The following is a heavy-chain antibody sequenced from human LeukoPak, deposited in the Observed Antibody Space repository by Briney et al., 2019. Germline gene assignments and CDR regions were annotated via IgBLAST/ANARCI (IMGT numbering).Heavy chain of an antibody. CDR2: IWHDGKYQ. J-gene: IGHJ2*01. V-gene: IGHV3-33*01. Sequence: GGSLRLSCAASGFTFRDYGMHWVRQAPGKGLEWVAVIWHDGKYQYYVYSVKGRFSISRDNSKNTLSLQMNSLRDDDTAVYYCTRDISSRYFDLWGRGTRVIVSP. D-gene: IGHD6-13*01. CDR1: GFTFRDYG. CDR3: TRDISSRYFDL.